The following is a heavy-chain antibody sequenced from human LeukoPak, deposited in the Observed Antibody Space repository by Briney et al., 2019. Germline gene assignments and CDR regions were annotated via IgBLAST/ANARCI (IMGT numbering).Heavy chain of an antibody. CDR3: ARGGFSYDSSGYYVY. V-gene: IGHV4-59*01. J-gene: IGHJ4*02. CDR1: GGSISSYY. CDR2: IYYSGST. Sequence: PSETLSLTCTVSGGSISSYYWSWIRQPPGKGLEWIGYIYYSGSTNYNPSLKSRVTISVDTSKNQFSLKLSSVTAADTAVYYCARGGFSYDSSGYYVYWGQGTLVTVSS. D-gene: IGHD3-22*01.